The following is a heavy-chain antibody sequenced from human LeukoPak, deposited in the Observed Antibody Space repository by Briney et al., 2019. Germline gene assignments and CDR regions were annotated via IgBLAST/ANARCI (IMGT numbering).Heavy chain of an antibody. CDR3: ASPYCTRTSCKVDP. V-gene: IGHV4-61*01. CDR1: GGSVSSDSYY. D-gene: IGHD2-2*01. Sequence: SETLSLTCTVSGGSVSSDSYYWSWIRQPPGKGLEWIGYISYRGSTNYNPSLKSRVTISVDTSKNQFSLKLSSVTAADTAVYYCASPYCTRTSCKVDPWGQGTLVTVSS. CDR2: ISYRGST. J-gene: IGHJ5*02.